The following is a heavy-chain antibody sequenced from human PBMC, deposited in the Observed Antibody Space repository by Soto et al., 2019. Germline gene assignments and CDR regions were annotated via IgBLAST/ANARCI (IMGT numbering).Heavy chain of an antibody. D-gene: IGHD2-2*01. J-gene: IGHJ6*03. CDR1: GGSFSGYY. V-gene: IGHV4-34*09. Sequence: LSLTCAVYGGSFSGYYWSWIRQPPGKGLEWIGEINHSGSTNYNPSLKSRVTISVDTSKNQFSLKLSSVTAADTAVYYCARARGVLLWGGYYMDVWGKGTTVTVSS. CDR2: INHSGST. CDR3: ARARGVLLWGGYYMDV.